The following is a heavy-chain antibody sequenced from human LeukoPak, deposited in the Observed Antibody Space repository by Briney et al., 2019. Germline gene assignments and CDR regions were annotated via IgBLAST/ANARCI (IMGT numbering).Heavy chain of an antibody. J-gene: IGHJ5*02. Sequence: GRSLRLSCAASGFTFTSYDMHWVRQAPGKGLEWVALIWYDGNNTYYADSVRGRFTISRDNSKNTLYLQMNSLRAEDTAIYYCAGDRKSGNFLGEFDHWGQGTLVTVSS. CDR1: GFTFTSYD. CDR3: AGDRKSGNFLGEFDH. V-gene: IGHV3-33*01. CDR2: IWYDGNNT. D-gene: IGHD1-26*01.